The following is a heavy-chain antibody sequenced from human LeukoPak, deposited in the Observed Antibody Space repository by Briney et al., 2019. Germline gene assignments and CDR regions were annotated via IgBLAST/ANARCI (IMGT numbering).Heavy chain of an antibody. V-gene: IGHV3-21*01. J-gene: IGHJ6*02. CDR1: GFTSSSYS. CDR3: ATTGGPAARDYYYYGMDV. CDR2: ISSSSSYI. D-gene: IGHD2-2*01. Sequence: GGSLRLSCAASGFTSSSYSMNWVRQAPGKGLEWVSSISSSSSYIYYADSVKGRFTISRDNAKNSLYLQMNSLRAEDTAVYYCATTGGPAARDYYYYGMDVWGQGTTVTVSS.